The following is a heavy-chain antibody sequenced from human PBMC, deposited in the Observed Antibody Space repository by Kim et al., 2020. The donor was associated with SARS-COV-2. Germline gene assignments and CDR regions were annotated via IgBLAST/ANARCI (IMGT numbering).Heavy chain of an antibody. V-gene: IGHV3-74*01. CDR3: ARDHSRDY. Sequence: SISYADSVKGRFTISRNNAKNTLYLQMNSLRAEDTAVYYCARDHSRDYWGQGTLVTVSS. CDR2: SI. J-gene: IGHJ4*02. D-gene: IGHD1-26*01.